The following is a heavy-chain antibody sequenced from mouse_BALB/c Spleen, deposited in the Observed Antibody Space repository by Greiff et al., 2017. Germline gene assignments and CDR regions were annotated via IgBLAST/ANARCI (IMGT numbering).Heavy chain of an antibody. J-gene: IGHJ1*01. D-gene: IGHD1-1*01. Sequence: EVKVEESGGGLVKLGGSLKLSCAASGFTFSSYYMSWVRQTPEKRLELVAAINSNGGSTYYPDTVKGRFTISRDNAKNTLYLQMSSLKSEDTALYYCARQVYYYGTHWYFDVWGAGTTVTVSS. CDR3: ARQVYYYGTHWYFDV. CDR2: INSNGGST. V-gene: IGHV5-6-2*01. CDR1: GFTFSSYY.